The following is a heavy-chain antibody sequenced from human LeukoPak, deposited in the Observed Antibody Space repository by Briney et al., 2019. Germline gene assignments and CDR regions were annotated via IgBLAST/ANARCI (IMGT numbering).Heavy chain of an antibody. D-gene: IGHD4-23*01. CDR3: ARDNPGESGNPPLDI. J-gene: IGHJ3*02. V-gene: IGHV4-4*07. Sequence: SETLSLTCTVSGGSISSYYWSWIRQPAGKGLEWIGRIYTSGSTNYNPSLKSRVTISVDTSKNQFSLKLSSVTAADTAVYYCARDNPGESGNPPLDIWAQGTMVTVSS. CDR2: IYTSGST. CDR1: GGSISSYY.